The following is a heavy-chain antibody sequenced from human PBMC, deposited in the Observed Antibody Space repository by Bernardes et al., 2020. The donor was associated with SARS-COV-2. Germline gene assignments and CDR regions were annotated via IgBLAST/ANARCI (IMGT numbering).Heavy chain of an antibody. CDR3: ARGPYCSGGSCYEQGYYYYGMDV. J-gene: IGHJ6*02. D-gene: IGHD2-15*01. CDR2: IWYDGSNK. CDR1: GFTFSSYG. V-gene: IGHV3-33*01. Sequence: GRSLRVSCAASGFTFSSYGMHWVRQAPGKGLEWVAVIWYDGSNKYYADSVKGRFTISRDNSKNTLYLQMNSLRAEDTAVYYCARGPYCSGGSCYEQGYYYYGMDVWGQGTTVTVSS.